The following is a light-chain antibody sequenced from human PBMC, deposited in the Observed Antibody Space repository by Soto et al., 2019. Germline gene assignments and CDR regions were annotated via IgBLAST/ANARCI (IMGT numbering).Light chain of an antibody. CDR2: YAS. CDR1: QSVSNN. CDR3: QQYNDWPPIT. J-gene: IGKJ5*01. Sequence: EIMMTQSPATLSVSPGESATLSCRASQSVSNNLAWYQHKPGQAPRLLIYYASTRATGIPARVSGSGSGTEFTLTMSSLQSEDFALYYCQQYNDWPPITFGQGTRLEI. V-gene: IGKV3-15*01.